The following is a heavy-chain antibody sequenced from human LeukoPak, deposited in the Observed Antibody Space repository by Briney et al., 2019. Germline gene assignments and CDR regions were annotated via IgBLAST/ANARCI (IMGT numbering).Heavy chain of an antibody. CDR2: IKHDGSEK. J-gene: IGHJ4*02. V-gene: IGHV3-7*01. CDR1: GFTFSTYW. D-gene: IGHD4-11*01. CDR3: TRESDHSNYPGTFDH. Sequence: PGGSLRLSCAASGFTFSTYWMSWVRQAPGKGLKWVANIKHDGSEKYYVDSVKGRFTISRDNAKNSLYLQMNNLRAEDTAVYYCTRESDHSNYPGTFDHWGQGTRVTVSS.